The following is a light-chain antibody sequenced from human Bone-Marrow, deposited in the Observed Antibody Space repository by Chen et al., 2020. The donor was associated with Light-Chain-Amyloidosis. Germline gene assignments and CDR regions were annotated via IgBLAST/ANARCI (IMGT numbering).Light chain of an antibody. CDR2: GSS. Sequence: IVLTQSPGTLSLSPGEGANLSGRASQTISSNYLTWYQQKFGQATRLLIYGSSSRDTGIPDRFTGSGSGTDFTLTINRLEPEDFAMYYCQQYGASPLTCGGGTKVEIK. CDR3: QQYGASPLT. J-gene: IGKJ4*01. V-gene: IGKV3-20*01. CDR1: QTISSNY.